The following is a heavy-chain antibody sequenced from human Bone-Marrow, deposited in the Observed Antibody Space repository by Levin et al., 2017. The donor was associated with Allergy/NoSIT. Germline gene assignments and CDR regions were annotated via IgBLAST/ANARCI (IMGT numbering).Heavy chain of an antibody. CDR1: GFTFCSYA. CDR2: ISYDGSNK. Sequence: LSLTCAASGFTFCSYAIHWVRQAPGKGLEWVAVISYDGSNKYYADSVKGRFTISRDNSKNTLYLQMNSLRAEDTAVYYCARDNGLRRFPCYSYGMDVWGQGTTVTVSS. J-gene: IGHJ6*02. D-gene: IGHD4-17*01. V-gene: IGHV3-30-3*01. CDR3: ARDNGLRRFPCYSYGMDV.